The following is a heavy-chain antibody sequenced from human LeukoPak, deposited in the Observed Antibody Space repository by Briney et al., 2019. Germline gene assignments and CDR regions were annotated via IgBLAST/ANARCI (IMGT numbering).Heavy chain of an antibody. V-gene: IGHV5-51*01. D-gene: IGHD3-22*01. CDR3: ARRPPLAPYDSSGYSGPMAFDI. CDR1: GYSFTSYW. CDR2: IYPGDSDT. J-gene: IGHJ3*02. Sequence: GESLKISCKGSGYSFTSYWIGWVRQMPGKGLEWMGIIYPGDSDTRYSPSFQGQVTISADKSISTAYLQWSSLKASDTGMYYCARRPPLAPYDSSGYSGPMAFDIWGQGTMVTVSS.